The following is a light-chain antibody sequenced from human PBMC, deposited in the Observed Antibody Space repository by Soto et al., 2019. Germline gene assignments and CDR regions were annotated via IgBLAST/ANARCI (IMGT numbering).Light chain of an antibody. J-gene: IGKJ1*01. CDR3: QKYGTSSRT. CDR2: GAS. CDR1: QSVSSN. V-gene: IGKV3-15*01. Sequence: EIVITQSPATLSVSPGERAALSCRASQSVSSNLAWYQQKPGQAPRLLIYGASARATGIPARFSGSGSATEFTLSISSLQPDDFATYYCQKYGTSSRTCGQGTKGDIK.